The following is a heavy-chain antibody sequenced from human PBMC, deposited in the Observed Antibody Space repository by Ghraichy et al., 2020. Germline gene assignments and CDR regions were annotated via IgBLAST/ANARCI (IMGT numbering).Heavy chain of an antibody. CDR2: ISAYNGNT. CDR1: GYTFTSYG. CDR3: ARWPYHEVRVGDSTTGTTGRDFDY. V-gene: IGHV1-18*01. D-gene: IGHD1-1*01. J-gene: IGHJ4*02. Sequence: ASVKVSCKASGYTFTSYGISWVRQAPGQGLEWMGWISAYNGNTNYAQKLQGRVTMTTDTSTSTAYMELRSLRSDDTAVYYCARWPYHEVRVGDSTTGTTGRDFDYWGQGTLVTVSS.